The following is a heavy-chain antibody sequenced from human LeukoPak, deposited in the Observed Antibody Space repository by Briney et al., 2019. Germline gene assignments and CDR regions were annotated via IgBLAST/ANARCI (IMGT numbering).Heavy chain of an antibody. V-gene: IGHV1-58*01. J-gene: IGHJ6*03. Sequence: GASVKVSCKASGFTFTSSAVQWVRQARGQRLEWIGWIVVGSGNTNYAQKYQERVTITRDMSTSTAYMELSSLRSEDTAVYYCAADRIRYFSSTSCADYYYYFYMDVLGKGTTVTVSS. CDR2: IVVGSGNT. D-gene: IGHD2-2*01. CDR3: AADRIRYFSSTSCADYYYYFYMDV. CDR1: GFTFTSSA.